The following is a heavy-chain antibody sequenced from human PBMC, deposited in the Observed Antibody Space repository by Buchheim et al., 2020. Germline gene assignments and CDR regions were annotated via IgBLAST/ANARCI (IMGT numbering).Heavy chain of an antibody. V-gene: IGHV3-15*01. J-gene: IGHJ4*02. CDR1: GFTFSDAW. CDR2: IKSKTAGGTS. Sequence: EVQLVESGGGLVEPGGSLRLSCAASGFTFSDAWMSWVRQAPGKGLEWVGRIKSKTAGGTSDYAAPVKGSVTISRDDAKNTLYLQMNSLKTEDTAVYYCTTSTLHSSGWYGAWGFWGQGTL. D-gene: IGHD6-19*01. CDR3: TTSTLHSSGWYGAWGF.